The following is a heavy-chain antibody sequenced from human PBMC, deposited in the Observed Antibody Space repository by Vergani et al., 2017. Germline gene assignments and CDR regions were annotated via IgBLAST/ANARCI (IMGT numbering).Heavy chain of an antibody. CDR2: INHSGST. V-gene: IGHV4-39*07. CDR3: ASSYDARYFQH. Sequence: QVQLQESGPGLVKPSETLSLTCTVSNDSVSNTFYYWSWIRQPPGKGLEWIGEINHSGSTNYNPSLKSRVTISVDTSKNQFSLKLSSVTAADTAVYYCASSYDARYFQHWGQGTLVTVSS. J-gene: IGHJ1*01. D-gene: IGHD3-16*01. CDR1: NDSVSNTFYY.